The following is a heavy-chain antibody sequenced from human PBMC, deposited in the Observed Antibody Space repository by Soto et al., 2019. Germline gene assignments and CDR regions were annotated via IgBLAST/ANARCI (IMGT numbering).Heavy chain of an antibody. V-gene: IGHV3-7*01. CDR1: GFALRTHW. Sequence: EAQLVGSGGGLVQPGDSLRLSCAASGFALRTHWMSWVRQTPGKGLEWVANIKQDGSAKFYVDSVRGRFTISRDNANNSLDLQLNSLRAEDTAVYYCARDDGYRGFDCWGQGSLFTVSS. CDR3: ARDDGYRGFDC. D-gene: IGHD6-25*01. CDR2: IKQDGSAK. J-gene: IGHJ4*02.